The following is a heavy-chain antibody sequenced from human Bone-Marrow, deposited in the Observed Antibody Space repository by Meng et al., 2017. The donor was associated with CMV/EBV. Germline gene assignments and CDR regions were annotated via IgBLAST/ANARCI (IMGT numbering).Heavy chain of an antibody. Sequence: SVKVSCKASGGTFSSYAISWVRQAPGQGLEWMGGIIPIFGTANYAQKFQGRVTMTRDTSTSTVYMELSSLRSEDTAVYYCAREPAAIQSGSFFDYWGQGTLGTVSS. CDR3: AREPAAIQSGSFFDY. D-gene: IGHD2-2*01. J-gene: IGHJ4*02. CDR1: GGTFSSYA. V-gene: IGHV1-69*05. CDR2: IIPIFGTA.